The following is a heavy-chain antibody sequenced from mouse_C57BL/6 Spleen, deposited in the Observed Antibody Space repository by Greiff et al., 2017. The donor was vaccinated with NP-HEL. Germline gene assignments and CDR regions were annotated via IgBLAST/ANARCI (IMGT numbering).Heavy chain of an antibody. CDR2: IDPETGGT. Sequence: VQLQQSGAELVRPGASVTLSCKASGYTFTDYEMHWVKQTPVHGLEWIGAIDPETGGTAYNQKFKGKAILTADKSSSTAYMELRSLTSEDSAVYYCTPERSAWFAYWGQGTLVTVSA. CDR3: TPERSAWFAY. CDR1: GYTFTDYE. V-gene: IGHV1-15*01. J-gene: IGHJ3*01.